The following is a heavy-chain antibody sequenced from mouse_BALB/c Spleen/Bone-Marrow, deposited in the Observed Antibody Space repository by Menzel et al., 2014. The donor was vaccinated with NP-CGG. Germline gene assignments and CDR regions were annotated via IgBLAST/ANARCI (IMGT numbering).Heavy chain of an antibody. Sequence: QVQLKESGAELAKPGAPVKMSCKASGYTFTSHWMHWVKQRPGQGLEWIGNINPSAGYTEYNQKFKDKATLTADKSSSTAYMQLNSLTSEDSAVYYCARSYGKNVDYWGQGTTLTVSS. CDR2: INPSAGYT. V-gene: IGHV1-7*01. CDR1: GYTFTSHW. CDR3: ARSYGKNVDY. J-gene: IGHJ2*01. D-gene: IGHD2-1*01.